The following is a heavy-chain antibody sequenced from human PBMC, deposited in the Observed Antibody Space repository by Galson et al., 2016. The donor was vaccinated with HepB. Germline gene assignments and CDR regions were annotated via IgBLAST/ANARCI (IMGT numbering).Heavy chain of an antibody. CDR3: ALTLALVGADAFDI. CDR1: GFSLNTRGMR. J-gene: IGHJ3*02. V-gene: IGHV2-70*04. CDR2: IDWDDDK. Sequence: PALVKPTQTLTLTCTFSGFSLNTRGMRVSWIRQPPGKALEWLARIDWDDDKFYSTSLKTRLTISKDTSKNQVVLTMTNMDPVDTATYYCALTLALVGADAFDIWGQGTMVTVSS. D-gene: IGHD2-8*02.